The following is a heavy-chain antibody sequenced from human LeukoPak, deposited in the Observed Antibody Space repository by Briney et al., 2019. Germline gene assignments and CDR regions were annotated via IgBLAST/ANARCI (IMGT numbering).Heavy chain of an antibody. CDR3: ARDRYYYDSSGYYWLFDY. CDR1: GVSISSYY. CDR2: IYTSGST. D-gene: IGHD3-22*01. Sequence: MSSETLSLTCTVSGVSISSYYWSWIRQPAGKGLEWIGRIYTSGSTNYNPSLKSRVTMSVDTSKNQFSLKLSSVTAADTAVYYCARDRYYYDSSGYYWLFDYWGQGTLVIVSS. V-gene: IGHV4-4*07. J-gene: IGHJ4*02.